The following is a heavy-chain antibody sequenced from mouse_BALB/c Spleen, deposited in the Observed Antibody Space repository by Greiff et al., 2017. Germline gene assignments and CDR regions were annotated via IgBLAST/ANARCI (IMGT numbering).Heavy chain of an antibody. V-gene: IGHV2-9*02. CDR3: ARASYAMDY. Sequence: VQLQQSGPGLVQPSQSLSITCTVSGFSLTSYGVHWVRQPPGKGLEWLGVIWAGGSTNYNSALMSRLSISKDNSKSQVFLKMNSLQTDDTAMYYCARASYAMDYWGQGTSVTVSS. CDR1: GFSLTSYG. CDR2: IWAGGST. J-gene: IGHJ4*01.